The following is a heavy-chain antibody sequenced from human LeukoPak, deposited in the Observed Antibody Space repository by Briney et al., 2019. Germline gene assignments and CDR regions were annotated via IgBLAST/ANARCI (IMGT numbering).Heavy chain of an antibody. CDR1: GYTFTSYY. V-gene: IGHV1-46*01. CDR3: ARDGGIAVAGRTLAYAMDV. Sequence: ASVKVSYKASGYTFTSYYMHWVRQAPGQGLEWMGIINPSGGSTSYAQKFQGRVTMTRDTSTSTVYMELSSLRSEDTAVYYCARDGGIAVAGRTLAYAMDVWGKGTTVTVSS. J-gene: IGHJ6*04. D-gene: IGHD6-19*01. CDR2: INPSGGST.